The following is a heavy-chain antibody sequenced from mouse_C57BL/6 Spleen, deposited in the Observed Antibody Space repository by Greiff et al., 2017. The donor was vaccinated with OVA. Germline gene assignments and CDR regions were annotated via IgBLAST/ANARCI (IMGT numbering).Heavy chain of an antibody. D-gene: IGHD2-3*01. J-gene: IGHJ4*01. CDR2: INPNYGTT. Sequence: EVKLVESGPELVKPGASVKISCKASGYSFTDYNMNWVKQSNGKSLEWIGVINPNYGTTSYNQKFKGKATLTVDQSSSTAYMQLNSLTSEDSAVYYCARRWLLRGDAMDYWGQGTSVTVSS. V-gene: IGHV1-39*01. CDR1: GYSFTDYN. CDR3: ARRWLLRGDAMDY.